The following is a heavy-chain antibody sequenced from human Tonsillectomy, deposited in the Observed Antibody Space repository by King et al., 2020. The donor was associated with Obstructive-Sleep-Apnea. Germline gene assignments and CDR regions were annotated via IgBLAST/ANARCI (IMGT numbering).Heavy chain of an antibody. D-gene: IGHD3-10*01. V-gene: IGHV4-39*07. CDR3: ARAPDLVPNASGNGDDPFDM. J-gene: IGHJ3*02. CDR2: IYYSGST. Sequence: QLQESGPGLVKPSETLSLTCTVSGGSISSSRYNWGWIRQPQGKGLEWIGSIYYSGSTHYNPSLKSRVTISADKSKNQLSLKLPSVTAADTAGDYCARAPDLVPNASGNGDDPFDMWGQGTMVTVSS. CDR1: GGSISSSRYN.